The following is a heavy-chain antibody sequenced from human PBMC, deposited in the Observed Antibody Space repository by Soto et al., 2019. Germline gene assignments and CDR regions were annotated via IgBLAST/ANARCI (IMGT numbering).Heavy chain of an antibody. Sequence: GGSLRLSCAASGFTVSSNYMSWVRQAPGKGLEWVSVIYSGGSTYYADSVKGRFTISRDNSKNTLYLQMNSLRAEDTAVYYCARDLATGSSGYNALAIWGQGTMVTVSS. D-gene: IGHD3-22*01. J-gene: IGHJ3*02. CDR3: ARDLATGSSGYNALAI. CDR2: IYSGGST. CDR1: GFTVSSNY. V-gene: IGHV3-66*01.